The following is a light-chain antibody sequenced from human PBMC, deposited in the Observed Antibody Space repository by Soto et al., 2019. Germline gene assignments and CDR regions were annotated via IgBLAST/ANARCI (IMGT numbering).Light chain of an antibody. Sequence: EIVLTQSPGTLSLSPGERATLSCRASQSVSSSYLAWYQQKPGQAPRLLIYGASSRATGIPDRFSGSGSGTAFTLTTSRLETEDFAVYYCQKYGSSRTFGEGTKVEIK. V-gene: IGKV3-20*01. CDR2: GAS. CDR1: QSVSSSY. J-gene: IGKJ1*01. CDR3: QKYGSSRT.